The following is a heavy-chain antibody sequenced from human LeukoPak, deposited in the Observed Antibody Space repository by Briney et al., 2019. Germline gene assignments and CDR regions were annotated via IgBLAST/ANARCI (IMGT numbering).Heavy chain of an antibody. CDR1: GFIFNSYG. CDR3: ARVRRITGTTDFDY. J-gene: IGHJ4*02. Sequence: GSLRLSCAASGFIFNSYGMHWVRQAPGKGLEWVAFIRYDGSNKYYADSVKGRFTISRDNSKNTLYLQMNSLRVEDTAVYYCARVRRITGTTDFDYWGQGTLVTVSS. CDR2: IRYDGSNK. V-gene: IGHV3-30*02. D-gene: IGHD1-20*01.